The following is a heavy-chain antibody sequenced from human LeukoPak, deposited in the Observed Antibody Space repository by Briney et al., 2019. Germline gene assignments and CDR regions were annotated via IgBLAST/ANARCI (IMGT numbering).Heavy chain of an antibody. CDR2: ISSDGYRT. CDR1: GFPFSTYD. D-gene: IGHD2-15*01. Sequence: GSLRLSCAASGFPFSTYDMHWVRQAPDKGLQWVAVISSDGYRTDYPDSVRGRFTISRDNVKNTLYLQMNSLRVEDTAVYYCARDPRNVGLAPWGQGTLVTVSS. V-gene: IGHV3-30*03. J-gene: IGHJ5*02. CDR3: ARDPRNVGLAP.